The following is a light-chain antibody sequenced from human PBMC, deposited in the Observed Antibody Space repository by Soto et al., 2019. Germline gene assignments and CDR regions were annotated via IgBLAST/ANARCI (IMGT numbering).Light chain of an antibody. J-gene: IGKJ4*01. V-gene: IGKV1-27*01. Sequence: ILMTQYPSSLSAFVGDRVNITCRASQDIGNFLAWYQQKPGKVPKLLIYAASTLQSGVPSRFSGSGSGTDFTLTISSLQPEDVATYYCQKCKVAPFTFGGGTKVEIK. CDR3: QKCKVAPFT. CDR2: AAS. CDR1: QDIGNF.